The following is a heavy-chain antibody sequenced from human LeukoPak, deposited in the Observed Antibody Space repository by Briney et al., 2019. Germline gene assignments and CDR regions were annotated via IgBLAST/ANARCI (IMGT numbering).Heavy chain of an antibody. CDR3: ARATYYYDSSGYYVFYFDN. CDR1: GFTFSSYG. J-gene: IGHJ4*02. D-gene: IGHD3-22*01. CDR2: ISYDGSNK. Sequence: GGSLRLSCAASGFTFSSYGMHWVRQAPGKGLEWVAVISYDGSNKYYADSVKGRFTISRDNSKNTLYLQMNSLRAEDTAVYYCARATYYYDSSGYYVFYFDNWGQGTLVTVSS. V-gene: IGHV3-30*03.